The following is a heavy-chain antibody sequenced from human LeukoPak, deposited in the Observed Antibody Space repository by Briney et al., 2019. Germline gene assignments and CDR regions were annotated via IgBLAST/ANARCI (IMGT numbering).Heavy chain of an antibody. V-gene: IGHV3-23*01. CDR1: GLTIDIHA. CDR2: ISAGGDIT. D-gene: IGHD6-19*01. J-gene: IGHJ4*02. Sequence: GGSLRLSCAASGLTIDIHAMTWVRQAPGKGLEWVSTISAGGDITHFADSVRGRFTISRDNSRNALYLQMKNLRAEDTAIYYCAKAYSSGYYPYDYWGQGALVPVSS. CDR3: AKAYSSGYYPYDY.